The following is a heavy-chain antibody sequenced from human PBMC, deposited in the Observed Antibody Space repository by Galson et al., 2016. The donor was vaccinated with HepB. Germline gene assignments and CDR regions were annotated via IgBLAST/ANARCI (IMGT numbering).Heavy chain of an antibody. D-gene: IGHD2-15*01. Sequence: SLRLSCAASGFTFSGYAIHWVRQVPGKGLVWVSRMSSDGSDIRYADSVKGRFTISRDNAKNSLYLQMNSLRAEDTAVSYCAKTRRGQYSHDAFDIWGQGTMVTVSS. CDR2: MSSDGSDI. V-gene: IGHV3-74*01. J-gene: IGHJ3*02. CDR3: AKTRRGQYSHDAFDI. CDR1: GFTFSGYA.